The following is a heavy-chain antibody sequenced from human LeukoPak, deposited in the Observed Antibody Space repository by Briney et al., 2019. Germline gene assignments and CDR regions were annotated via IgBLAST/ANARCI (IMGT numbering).Heavy chain of an antibody. CDR1: GFTFSGYW. J-gene: IGHJ4*02. CDR2: INSDGSST. V-gene: IGHV3-74*01. Sequence: GGSLRLXCAASGFTFSGYWMHWVRQAPGKGLVWVSRINSDGSSTTYADSVKGRFTISRDNAKNTLYLQMNSLRAEDTAVYYCARGSLWFGEFSYWGQGTLVTVSS. D-gene: IGHD3-10*01. CDR3: ARGSLWFGEFSY.